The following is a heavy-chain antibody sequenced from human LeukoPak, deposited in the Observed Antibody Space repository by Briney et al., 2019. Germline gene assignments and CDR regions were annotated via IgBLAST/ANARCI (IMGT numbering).Heavy chain of an antibody. CDR3: ARIPVVVPAATYGMDV. D-gene: IGHD2-2*01. CDR2: IYYSGST. Sequence: SETLSLTCTVSGGSISSYYWSWIRQPPGKELEGIGYIYYSGSTNYNPSLKSRVTISVDTSKNQFSLKLSSVTAADTAVYYCARIPVVVPAATYGMDVWGQGTTVTVSS. J-gene: IGHJ6*02. V-gene: IGHV4-59*01. CDR1: GGSISSYY.